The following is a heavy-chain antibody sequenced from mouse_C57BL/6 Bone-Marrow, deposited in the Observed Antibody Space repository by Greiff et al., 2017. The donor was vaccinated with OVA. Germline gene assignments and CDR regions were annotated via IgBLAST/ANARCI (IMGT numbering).Heavy chain of an antibody. CDR2: INSDGGST. J-gene: IGHJ3*01. V-gene: IGHV5-2*01. Sequence: EVKLQESGGGLVQPGESLKLSCESNEYEFPSHDMSWVRKTPEKRLELVAAINSDGGSTYYPDTMERRFIISRDNTKKTLYLQMDSLRSEDTALYYCGYYGNYVWFAYWGQGTLVTVSA. CDR3: GYYGNYVWFAY. CDR1: EYEFPSHD. D-gene: IGHD2-1*01.